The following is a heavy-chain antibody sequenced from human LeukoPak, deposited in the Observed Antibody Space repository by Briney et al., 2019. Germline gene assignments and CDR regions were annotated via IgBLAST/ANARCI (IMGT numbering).Heavy chain of an antibody. D-gene: IGHD3-22*01. CDR3: ARAQFYHDSSTYGPDY. Sequence: PGGSLRLSCAASGFTVSSNYMSWVRQAPGKGLEWVPVIYGGGSTYYADSVRGRFSISRDTSKNAVYLQMNSLRAEDTAVYYCARAQFYHDSSTYGPDYWGQGTLVTVSS. CDR1: GFTVSSNY. V-gene: IGHV3-53*01. CDR2: IYGGGST. J-gene: IGHJ4*02.